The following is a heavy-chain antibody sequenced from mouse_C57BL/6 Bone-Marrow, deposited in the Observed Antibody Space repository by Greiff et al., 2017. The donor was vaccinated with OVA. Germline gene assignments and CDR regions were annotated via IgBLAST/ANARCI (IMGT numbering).Heavy chain of an antibody. Sequence: QVQLKESGAELAKPGASVKLSCKASGYTFTSSWMHWVKQRPGQGLEWIGYINPSSGYTKYNQKFKDKATLTAVKSSRTAYMQLSILTYEDSAVYYCARGYYGNYDYFDYWGQGTTLTVSS. CDR3: ARGYYGNYDYFDY. V-gene: IGHV1-7*01. J-gene: IGHJ2*01. D-gene: IGHD2-1*01. CDR1: GYTFTSSW. CDR2: INPSSGYT.